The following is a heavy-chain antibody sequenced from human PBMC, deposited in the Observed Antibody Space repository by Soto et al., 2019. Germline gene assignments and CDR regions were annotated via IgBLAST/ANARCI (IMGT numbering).Heavy chain of an antibody. J-gene: IGHJ6*02. CDR2: IYPGDSDT. Sequence: PGHSLNLSWELSGDEFTTYLIGWVHQIPGKGLEWMGIIYPGDSDTRYSPSLQGRVTISDDTSLGAAYMELTSLRPDDTALYYCARITWGRDHYYGMDVWGQGTTVTVSS. CDR3: ARITWGRDHYYGMDV. CDR1: GDEFTTYL. D-gene: IGHD1-26*01. V-gene: IGHV5-51*07.